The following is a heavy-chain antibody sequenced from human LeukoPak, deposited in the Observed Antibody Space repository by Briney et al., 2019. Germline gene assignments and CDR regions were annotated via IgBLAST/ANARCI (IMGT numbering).Heavy chain of an antibody. CDR3: AARDCSGSSCYRFDY. D-gene: IGHD2-2*02. J-gene: IGHJ4*02. CDR2: ITNSGGDT. V-gene: IGHV3-23*01. CDR1: GFTFSSYA. Sequence: GGSLRLSCAASGFTFSSYAMSWVRQAPGQGLEWVSRITNSGGDTYYADSVKGRFTISRDNSKNTLFLQVNSLRAEDTAIYYCAARDCSGSSCYRFDYWGQGTLITVSS.